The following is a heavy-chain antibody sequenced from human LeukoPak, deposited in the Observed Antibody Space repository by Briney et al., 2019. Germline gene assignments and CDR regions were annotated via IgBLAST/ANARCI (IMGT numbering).Heavy chain of an antibody. V-gene: IGHV3-21*01. CDR3: ARDRVEYYFDY. CDR1: GFTFSSYS. J-gene: IGHJ4*02. CDR2: ISSSSSYI. Sequence: GGSLRLSCAASGFTFSSYSMNWVRQAPGKGLEWVSSISSSSSYIYYADSVKGRFTISRENAKNSLYLQMNSLRAEDTAVYYCARDRVEYYFDYWGQGTLVTVSS. D-gene: IGHD3-10*01.